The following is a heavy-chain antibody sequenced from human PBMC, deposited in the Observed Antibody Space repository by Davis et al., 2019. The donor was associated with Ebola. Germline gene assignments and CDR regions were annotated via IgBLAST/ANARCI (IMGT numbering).Heavy chain of an antibody. CDR3: ARLGWSRDNCPP. J-gene: IGHJ5*02. CDR2: IYPSDSDI. CDR1: GYNFNNYW. V-gene: IGHV5-51*01. Sequence: GESLKISCKASGYNFNNYWIAWVRQMPGKDLEWMGVIYPSDSDIRYSPSFQGRVTISVDKSITTAYLQWSSLMASDTAMYYCARLGWSRDNCPPWGQGTLVTVPS. D-gene: IGHD1-1*01.